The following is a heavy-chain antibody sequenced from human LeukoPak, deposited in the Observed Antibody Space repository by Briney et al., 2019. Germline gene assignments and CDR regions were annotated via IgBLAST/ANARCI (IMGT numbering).Heavy chain of an antibody. Sequence: ASVKVSCKASGYTFTSYGISWVRQAPGQGLEWMGGIIPIFGTANYAQKFQGRVTITADESTSTAYMELSSLRSEDTAVYYCARDAPTYCGGDCSDAFDIWGQGTMVTVSS. D-gene: IGHD2-21*02. CDR1: GYTFTSYG. CDR2: IIPIFGTA. V-gene: IGHV1-69*13. CDR3: ARDAPTYCGGDCSDAFDI. J-gene: IGHJ3*02.